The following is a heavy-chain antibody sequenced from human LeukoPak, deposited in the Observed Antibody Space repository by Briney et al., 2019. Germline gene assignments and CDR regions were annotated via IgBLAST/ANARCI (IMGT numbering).Heavy chain of an antibody. CDR2: ISGNGGST. Sequence: PGGSLRLSCAASGFTFSSYAMSWVRQAPGKGLEWVSAISGNGGSTYYADSVKGRFTISRDNSKNTLYLQMNTLRAGDTAVYYCAKEPREYCSSASCPNWFDSWGQGTLVTVSS. V-gene: IGHV3-23*01. CDR1: GFTFSSYA. CDR3: AKEPREYCSSASCPNWFDS. J-gene: IGHJ5*01. D-gene: IGHD2-2*01.